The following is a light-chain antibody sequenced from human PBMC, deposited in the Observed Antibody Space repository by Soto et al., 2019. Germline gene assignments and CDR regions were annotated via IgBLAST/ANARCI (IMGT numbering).Light chain of an antibody. CDR3: QHYNSLSGRT. CDR1: QTISSW. V-gene: IGKV1-5*03. CDR2: KAS. Sequence: DIQMTQSPSTLSGSVGDRVTITCRASQTISSWLAWYQQKPGKAPKLLIYKASTLKSGVPSRFSGSGSGTEFTLTISSLQPDDFATYYCQHYNSLSGRTFGQGTKVDIK. J-gene: IGKJ1*01.